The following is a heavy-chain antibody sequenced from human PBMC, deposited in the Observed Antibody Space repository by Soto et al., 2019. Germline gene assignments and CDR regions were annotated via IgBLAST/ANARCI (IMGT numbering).Heavy chain of an antibody. D-gene: IGHD2-2*01. J-gene: IGHJ5*01. Sequence: XSGKVCWKTSGYTFSNYGITWLRQAPGQPLEWLGWISLYSDGTNYAQKFQGRVSMTTDTSTTKAYMELRSLRSDDTAVYYCARVVPGAEAWFGSWGQGTLVTVSS. CDR3: ARVVPGAEAWFGS. CDR1: GYTFSNYG. CDR2: ISLYSDGT. V-gene: IGHV1-18*01.